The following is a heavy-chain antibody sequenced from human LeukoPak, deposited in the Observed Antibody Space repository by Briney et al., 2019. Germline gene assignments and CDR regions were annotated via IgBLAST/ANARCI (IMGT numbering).Heavy chain of an antibody. D-gene: IGHD3-3*01. CDR3: ARDSTVLRFLEWPRGNWFDP. CDR2: ISAYNGNT. CDR1: GYTFTSYG. J-gene: IGHJ5*02. V-gene: IGHV1-18*01. Sequence: ASVKASCKASGYTFTSYGISWVRQAPGQGLEWMGWISAYNGNTNYAQKLQGRVTMTTDTSTSTAYMELRSLRSDDTAVYYCARDSTVLRFLEWPRGNWFDPWGQGTLVTVSS.